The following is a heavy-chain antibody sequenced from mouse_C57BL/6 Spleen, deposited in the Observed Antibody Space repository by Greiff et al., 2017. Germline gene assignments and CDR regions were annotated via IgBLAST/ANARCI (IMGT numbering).Heavy chain of an antibody. D-gene: IGHD2-2*01. V-gene: IGHV2-5*01. J-gene: IGHJ4*01. CDR2: IWRGGST. CDR1: GFSLTSYG. CDR3: AKNMVTTDYAMDY. Sequence: VQLQESGPGLVQPSQSLSITCTVSGFSLTSYGVHWVRQSPGKGLEWLGVIWRGGSTDYNAAFMSRLSITKDNSKSQVFFKMNSLQADDTAIYYCAKNMVTTDYAMDYWGQGTSVTVSS.